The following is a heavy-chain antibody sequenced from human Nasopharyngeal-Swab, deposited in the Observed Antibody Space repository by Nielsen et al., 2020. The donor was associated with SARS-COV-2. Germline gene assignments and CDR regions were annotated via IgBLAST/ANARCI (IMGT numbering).Heavy chain of an antibody. V-gene: IGHV3-15*01. J-gene: IGHJ6*02. CDR3: TTYYGDSHSYFYYHAMDV. D-gene: IGHD4-17*01. CDR2: IKSKTDGGAT. CDR1: GLTFRNAW. Sequence: GESLKISCAASGLTFRNAWMNWDRQVPGRGLEWVGRIKSKTDGGATDYAAPVKGRFSISRDDSKNTIYVQMNSLKTEDTAVYYCTTYYGDSHSYFYYHAMDVWGQGTTVTVSS.